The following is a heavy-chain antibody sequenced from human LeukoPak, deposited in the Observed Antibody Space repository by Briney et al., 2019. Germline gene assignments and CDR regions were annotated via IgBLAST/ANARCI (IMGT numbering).Heavy chain of an antibody. J-gene: IGHJ4*02. D-gene: IGHD4-17*01. CDR1: GFTLSSYA. CDR2: ISYDGSNK. Sequence: GGSLRLSCAASGFTLSSYAMHWVRQAPGKGLEWVAVISYDGSNKYYADSVKGRFTISRDNSKNTLYLQMNSLRAEDTAVYYCAESKNAYGDHWGQGTLVTVSS. CDR3: AESKNAYGDH. V-gene: IGHV3-30*04.